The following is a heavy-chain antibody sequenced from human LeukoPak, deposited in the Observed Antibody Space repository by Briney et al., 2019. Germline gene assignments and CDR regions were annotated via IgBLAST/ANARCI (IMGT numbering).Heavy chain of an antibody. CDR2: IYYSGST. J-gene: IGHJ6*03. D-gene: IGHD2-2*02. CDR3: ARGQSRFYTWAPYYYYYMDV. CDR1: GGSISSSSYY. Sequence: SETLSLTCTVSGGSISSSSYYWGWIRQPPGKGLEWIGSIYYSGSTYYNPSLKSRVTISVDTSKNQFSLKLSSVTAADTAVYYCARGQSRFYTWAPYYYYYMDVWGKGTTVTVSS. V-gene: IGHV4-39*07.